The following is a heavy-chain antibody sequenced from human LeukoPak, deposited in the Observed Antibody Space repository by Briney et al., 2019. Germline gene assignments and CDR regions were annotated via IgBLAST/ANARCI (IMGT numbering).Heavy chain of an antibody. CDR1: GFSFRSYG. CDR3: AKDVSWFGDRFDP. J-gene: IGHJ5*02. CDR2: IQYDGSNK. D-gene: IGHD3-10*01. V-gene: IGHV3-30*02. Sequence: GGSLRLSCAASGFSFRSYGMHWVRQAPGKGLEWVAFIQYDGSNKYYADSVKGRFTISRDNSKNTLYLQMNSLRAEDTAVYYCAKDVSWFGDRFDPWGQGTLVTVSS.